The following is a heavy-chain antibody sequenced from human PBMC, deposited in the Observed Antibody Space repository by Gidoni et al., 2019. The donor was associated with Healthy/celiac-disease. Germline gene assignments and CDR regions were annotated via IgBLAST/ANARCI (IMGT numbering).Heavy chain of an antibody. J-gene: IGHJ4*02. CDR2: IKQDGSEK. CDR1: GFTFSSYW. Sequence: EVQLVESGGGLVQPGWSLRLSCAASGFTFSSYWMSWVRQAPGKGLEGVANIKQDGSEKYYVDSVKGRFTISRDNAKNSLYLQMNSLRAEDTAVYYCARAAFSSGWDTNDYWGQGTLVTVSS. D-gene: IGHD6-19*01. CDR3: ARAAFSSGWDTNDY. V-gene: IGHV3-7*04.